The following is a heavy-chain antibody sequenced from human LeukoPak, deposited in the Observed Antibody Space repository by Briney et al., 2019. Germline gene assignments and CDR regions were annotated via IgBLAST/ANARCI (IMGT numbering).Heavy chain of an antibody. CDR2: INHSGST. V-gene: IGHV4-34*01. D-gene: IGHD2-2*01. CDR3: ARGARGFRIVVVPAAIPYFDY. J-gene: IGHJ4*02. Sequence: SGTLSLTCAVYGGSFSGYYWSWIRQPPGKGLEWIGEINHSGSTNYNPSLKSRVTISVDTSKNQFSLKLSSVTAADTAVYYCARGARGFRIVVVPAAIPYFDYWGQGTLVTVSS. CDR1: GGSFSGYY.